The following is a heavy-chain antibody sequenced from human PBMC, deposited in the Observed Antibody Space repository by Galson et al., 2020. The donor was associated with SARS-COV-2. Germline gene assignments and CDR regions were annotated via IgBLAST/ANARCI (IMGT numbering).Heavy chain of an antibody. J-gene: IGHJ6*02. V-gene: IGHV1-2*04. CDR2: INPNSGGT. D-gene: IGHD4-17*01. CDR1: GYTFTGYY. CDR3: AREGIYGDYGMDV. Sequence: ASVKVSCKASGYTFTGYYMHWVRQAPGQGLEWMGWINPNSGGTNYAQKFQGWVTMTRDTSISTAYMELSRLRSDDTAVYYCAREGIYGDYGMDVWGQGTTVTFSS.